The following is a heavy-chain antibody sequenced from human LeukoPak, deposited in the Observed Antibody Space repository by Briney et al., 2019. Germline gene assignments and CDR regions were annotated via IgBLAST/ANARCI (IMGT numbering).Heavy chain of an antibody. D-gene: IGHD6-19*01. V-gene: IGHV1-3*03. CDR3: ASLYSSGWPPPKIYWYFDL. CDR2: INAGNGNT. J-gene: IGHJ2*01. CDR1: GYTFTGYY. Sequence: ASVKVSCKASGYTFTGYYMHWVRQAPGQGLEWMGWINAGNGNTKYSQEFQGRVTITRDTSASTAYMELSSLRSEDMAVYYCASLYSSGWPPPKIYWYFDLWGRGTLVTVSS.